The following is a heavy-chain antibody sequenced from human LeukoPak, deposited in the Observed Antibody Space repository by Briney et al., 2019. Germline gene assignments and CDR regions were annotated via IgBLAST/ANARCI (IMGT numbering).Heavy chain of an antibody. D-gene: IGHD2-21*02. CDR3: ARTVVTATQYYFDY. Sequence: SQTLSLTCTVSGGSISSGGSYWSWIRQHPGKGLECIGYIYYSGSTYYNPALKSRVTISVNTSKNQFSLKLSSVTAADTAVYYCARTVVTATQYYFDYWGQGTLVTVSS. V-gene: IGHV4-31*03. CDR1: GGSISSGGSY. J-gene: IGHJ4*02. CDR2: IYYSGST.